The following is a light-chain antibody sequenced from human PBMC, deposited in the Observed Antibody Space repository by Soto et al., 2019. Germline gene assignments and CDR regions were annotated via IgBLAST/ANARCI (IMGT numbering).Light chain of an antibody. V-gene: IGKV3-20*01. J-gene: IGKJ4*01. CDR1: QSVSSNY. CDR3: QQYGRSPLT. Sequence: TVSTQSPGTLSLSPGERATLSCRASQSVSSNYLAWYQQKPGQAPRLLIYGASSRATGIPDRFSGSGSGSDFTLTISILEPEDFSVYYCQQYGRSPLTFGGGTKVDIK. CDR2: GAS.